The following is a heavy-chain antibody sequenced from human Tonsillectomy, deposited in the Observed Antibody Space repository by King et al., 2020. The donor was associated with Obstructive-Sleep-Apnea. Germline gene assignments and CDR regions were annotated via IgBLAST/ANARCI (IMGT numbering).Heavy chain of an antibody. CDR2: INRNSGNI. V-gene: IGHV3-9*01. CDR3: VKDRAGGVPDAFDI. CDR1: GFSFDDYA. Sequence: QLVQSGGGLVQPGRSLRLSCAASGFSFDDYAMHWVRQAPGKGLEWVSGINRNSGNIGYADSVKGRFTISRDNAKNSLYLQMNSLRAEDTALYYCVKDRAGGVPDAFDIWGQGTMVTVSS. J-gene: IGHJ3*02. D-gene: IGHD3-16*01.